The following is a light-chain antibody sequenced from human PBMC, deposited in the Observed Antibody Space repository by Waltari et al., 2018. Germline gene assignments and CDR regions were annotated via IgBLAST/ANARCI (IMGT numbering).Light chain of an antibody. V-gene: IGLV1-51*01. J-gene: IGLJ3*02. CDR1: SSHIGNND. Sequence: QSVLTQPPSVSASPGQRVTISCSGGSSHIGNNDVSWYQQFPGTAPKLLITDNNKRPFGIPDRFSGSKSGTSATLGITGLQTGDEADYYCATWDSRLSVVVFGGGTKVTVL. CDR2: DNN. CDR3: ATWDSRLSVVV.